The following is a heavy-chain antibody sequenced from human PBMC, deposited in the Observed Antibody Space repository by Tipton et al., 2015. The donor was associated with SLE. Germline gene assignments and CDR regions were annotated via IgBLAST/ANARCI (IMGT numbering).Heavy chain of an antibody. J-gene: IGHJ1*01. CDR2: INHSGST. V-gene: IGHV4-34*01. CDR3: ARGDWNYAYFQH. D-gene: IGHD1-7*01. Sequence: TLSLTCAVYDRSFSGYYWNWIRQPPGKGLEWIGEINHSGSTNCNPSLKSRVIISVDASKNQFSLKLSSVTAADTAVYYCARGDWNYAYFQHWGQGTLISVSS. CDR1: DRSFSGYY.